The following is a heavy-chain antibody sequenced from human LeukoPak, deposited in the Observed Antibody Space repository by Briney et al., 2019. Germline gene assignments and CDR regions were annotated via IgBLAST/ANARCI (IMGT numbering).Heavy chain of an antibody. D-gene: IGHD3-9*01. J-gene: IGHJ1*01. V-gene: IGHV3-48*04. CDR1: GFTFSTYS. CDR2: IGSTGSTI. Sequence: GGPLRLSCEASGFTFSTYSMNWVRQAPGKGLEWLSYIGSTGSTIYSADSVKGRFSISRDNAKNSLYLQMNSLRAEDTAVFYCAKDLNDILTGFYPEHWGRGTLVTVSS. CDR3: AKDLNDILTGFYPEH.